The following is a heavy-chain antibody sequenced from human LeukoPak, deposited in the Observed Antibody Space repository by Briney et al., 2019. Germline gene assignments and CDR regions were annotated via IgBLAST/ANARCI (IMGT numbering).Heavy chain of an antibody. J-gene: IGHJ4*02. CDR1: GFSFTIHD. V-gene: IGHV3-30*01. D-gene: IGHD3-10*01. CDR2: ISDDGSRK. Sequence: GGSLRLSCAASGFSFTIHDMHWVRQAPGKGLEWVAFISDDGSRKYYAGSVKGRFTISRDNSKNTLYLQLNSLRGEDTAVYYCAREMGIYHGSGRPFDYWGQGSLVTVSS. CDR3: AREMGIYHGSGRPFDY.